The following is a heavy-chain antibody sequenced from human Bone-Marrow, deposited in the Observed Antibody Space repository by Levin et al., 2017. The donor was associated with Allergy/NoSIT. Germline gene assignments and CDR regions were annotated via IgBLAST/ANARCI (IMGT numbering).Heavy chain of an antibody. V-gene: IGHV3-7*01. J-gene: IGHJ4*02. Sequence: GGSLRLSCAASGFTFSSYWMSWVRQAPGKGLEWVANIKQDGSDKYYVDSVKGRFTISRDNPKNSLYLQLNSLRAEDTAVYYCARDELGHVAGFFDCWGQGTLVTVSS. CDR3: ARDELGHVAGFFDC. CDR1: GFTFSSYW. CDR2: IKQDGSDK. D-gene: IGHD6-19*01.